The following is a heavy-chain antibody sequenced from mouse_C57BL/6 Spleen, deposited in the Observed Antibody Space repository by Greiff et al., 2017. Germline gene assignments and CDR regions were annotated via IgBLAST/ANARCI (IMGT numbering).Heavy chain of an antibody. CDR1: GYTFTDYN. J-gene: IGHJ3*01. D-gene: IGHD4-1*01. Sequence: VQLQQSGPELVKPGASVKIPCKASGYTFTDYNMDWVKQSHGKSLEWIGDINPNNGGTIYNQKFKGKATLTVDKSSSTAYMELRSLTSEDTAVYYCARKGLGRWFAYWGQGTLVTVSA. CDR3: ARKGLGRWFAY. V-gene: IGHV1-18*01. CDR2: INPNNGGT.